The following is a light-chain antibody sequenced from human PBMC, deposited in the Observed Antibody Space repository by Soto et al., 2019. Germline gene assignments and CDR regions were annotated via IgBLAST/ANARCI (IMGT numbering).Light chain of an antibody. J-gene: IGKJ3*01. CDR2: STS. CDR3: QQSYSTPVT. Sequence: IQMTQSPSSLSASVGDRVTITCRASQGIGTDLGWYRQKPGRAPERLIYSTSSLQSGVTSRFSGSGSGTDFTLTISSLQPEDFATYYCQQSYSTPVTVGPGTQVEIK. V-gene: IGKV1-39*01. CDR1: QGIGTD.